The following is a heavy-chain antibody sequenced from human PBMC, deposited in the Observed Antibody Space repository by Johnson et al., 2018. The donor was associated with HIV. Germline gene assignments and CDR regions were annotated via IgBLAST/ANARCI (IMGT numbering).Heavy chain of an antibody. J-gene: IGHJ3*02. CDR1: GFTVSSNY. CDR3: AKDIGAQYTFGDAFDI. D-gene: IGHD2-2*02. CDR2: SGSGGST. Sequence: VQLVESGGGLIQPGGSLRLSCAASGFTVSSNYMSWVRQAPGKGLEWVSAISGSGGSTYYADSVKGRFTISRDNAKNSLYLQMNSLRAEDTALYYCAKDIGAQYTFGDAFDIWGQGTMVTVSS. V-gene: IGHV3-53*01.